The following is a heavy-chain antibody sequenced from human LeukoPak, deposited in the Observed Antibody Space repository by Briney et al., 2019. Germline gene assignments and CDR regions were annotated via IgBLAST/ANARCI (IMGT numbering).Heavy chain of an antibody. D-gene: IGHD5-18*01. Sequence: SETLSLTCTVSGGSISSYYWSWIRQPPGKGLEWIGYIYYSGSTNYNPSLKSRVTISVDTSKNQFSLKLSSVTAADTAVYYCARGGLTGKQLWSIDYWGQGTLVTVSS. CDR3: ARGGLTGKQLWSIDY. V-gene: IGHV4-59*01. J-gene: IGHJ4*02. CDR1: GGSISSYY. CDR2: IYYSGST.